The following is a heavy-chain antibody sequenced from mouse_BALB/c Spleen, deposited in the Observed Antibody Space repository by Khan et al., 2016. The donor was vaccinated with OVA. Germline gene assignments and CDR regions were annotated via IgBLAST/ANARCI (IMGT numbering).Heavy chain of an antibody. V-gene: IGHV3-2*02. CDR2: ISSTGST. J-gene: IGHJ4*01. Sequence: EVQLQESGPGLVKPSQSLSLTCTVTGYSITSEYAWNWIRQFPGNKLEWMGYISSTGSTSYNPSLKSRISITRDTSKNQFFLQLKSVTTEDTATYYCARALYYSYGDALDFWGRGNSVTVSS. CDR3: ARALYYSYGDALDF. D-gene: IGHD2-14*01. CDR1: GYSITSEYA.